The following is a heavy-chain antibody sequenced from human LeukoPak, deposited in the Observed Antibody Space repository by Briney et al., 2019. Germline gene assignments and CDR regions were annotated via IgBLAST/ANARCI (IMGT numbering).Heavy chain of an antibody. V-gene: IGHV3-53*01. CDR3: ARGGGSGDFDY. CDR1: GITFSSYG. CDR2: MYSGGST. J-gene: IGHJ4*02. Sequence: GRSLRLSCAASGITFSSYGMHWVRQAPGKGLEWVSVMYSGGSTYYADSVKGRFTISRDNSKNTLYLQMNSLRAEDTAVYYCARGGGSGDFDYWGQGTLVTVSS. D-gene: IGHD2-15*01.